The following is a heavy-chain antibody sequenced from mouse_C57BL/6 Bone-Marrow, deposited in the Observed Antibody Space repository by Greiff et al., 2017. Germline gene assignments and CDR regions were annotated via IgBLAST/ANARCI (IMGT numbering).Heavy chain of an antibody. CDR2: IYPGGGYT. CDR1: GYTFTNYW. V-gene: IGHV1-63*01. J-gene: IGHJ1*03. CDR3: ARYYYGSRGYWYFDV. Sequence: VQLQESGAELVRPGTSVKMSCKASGYTFTNYWIGWAKQRPGHGLEWIGDIYPGGGYTNYNEKFKGKATLTADKSSSTAYMQFSSLTSEDSAIYYCARYYYGSRGYWYFDVWGTGTTVTVSS. D-gene: IGHD1-1*01.